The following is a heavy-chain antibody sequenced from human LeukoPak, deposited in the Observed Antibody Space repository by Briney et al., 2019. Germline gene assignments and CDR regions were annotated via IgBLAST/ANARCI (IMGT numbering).Heavy chain of an antibody. V-gene: IGHV3-30*02. Sequence: GGSLRLSCAASGFTFSSYAMSWVRQAPGKGLEWVAFIRNDGSKDYYPDSVKGRFTISRDNSRTTLYLQMHSLRIEDTAVYYCVKGGSSSHNWFDPWGQGILVTVSS. CDR1: GFTFSSYA. J-gene: IGHJ5*02. D-gene: IGHD6-13*01. CDR3: VKGGSSSHNWFDP. CDR2: IRNDGSKD.